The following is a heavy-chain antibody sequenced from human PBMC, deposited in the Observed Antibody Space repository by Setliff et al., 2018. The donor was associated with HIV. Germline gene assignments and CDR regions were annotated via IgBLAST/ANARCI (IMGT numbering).Heavy chain of an antibody. D-gene: IGHD2-8*01. V-gene: IGHV1-69*05. Sequence: SVKVSCKASGDTFSNYAITWVRQAPGQGLEWMGGINPLFGTTNYAHNFQGRLTITTDQIMSTAYMELTSLRSEDTAVYYCASGSGYCNKGDCYIGVHRTPDKYYFDPWGQGTLGTAPQ. J-gene: IGHJ5*02. CDR2: INPLFGTT. CDR3: ASGSGYCNKGDCYIGVHRTPDKYYFDP. CDR1: GDTFSNYA.